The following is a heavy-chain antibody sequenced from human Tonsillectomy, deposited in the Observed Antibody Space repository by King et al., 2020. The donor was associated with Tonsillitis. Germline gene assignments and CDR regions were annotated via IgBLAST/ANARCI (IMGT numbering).Heavy chain of an antibody. CDR3: ARARGSDTFDI. Sequence: VQLQQWGAGLLKPSETLSLTCAVYGGSFSGYYWSWIRQPPGKGLEWIGEINHSGSTNYNPSLKSRVTISVDTSKNQFSLKLSSVTAADTAVYYCARARGSDTFDIWGQGTMVTVSS. J-gene: IGHJ3*02. D-gene: IGHD3-10*01. CDR1: GGSFSGYY. V-gene: IGHV4-34*01. CDR2: INHSGST.